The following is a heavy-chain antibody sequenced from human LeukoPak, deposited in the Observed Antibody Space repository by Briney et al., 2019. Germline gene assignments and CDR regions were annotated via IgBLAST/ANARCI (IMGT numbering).Heavy chain of an antibody. CDR3: ARVRRYDFWSGYVDY. D-gene: IGHD3-3*01. J-gene: IGHJ4*02. CDR1: GGSISSGSYY. V-gene: IGHV4-61*02. CDR2: IYATGST. Sequence: SETLSLTCTVSGGSISSGSYYWSWIRQPAGKGLEWIGRIYATGSTYYNPSLKSRVTISVDTSKNQFSLKLSSVTAADTAVYYCARVRRYDFWSGYVDYWGQGTLVTVSS.